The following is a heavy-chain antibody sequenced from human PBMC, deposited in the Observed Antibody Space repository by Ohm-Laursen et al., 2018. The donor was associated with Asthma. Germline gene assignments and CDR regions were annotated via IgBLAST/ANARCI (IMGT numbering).Heavy chain of an antibody. CDR2: ISSSGSSI. Sequence: SLRLSCTASGFSFSSYSMNWVRQAPGKGLEWVSFISSSGSSIYYADSVKGRFTISRDNSKNTLYLQMNSLRAEDTAVYYCARDPYYSSSWIYYYYGMDVWGQGTTVTVSS. CDR1: GFSFSSYS. CDR3: ARDPYYSSSWIYYYYGMDV. D-gene: IGHD6-13*01. J-gene: IGHJ6*02. V-gene: IGHV3-21*01.